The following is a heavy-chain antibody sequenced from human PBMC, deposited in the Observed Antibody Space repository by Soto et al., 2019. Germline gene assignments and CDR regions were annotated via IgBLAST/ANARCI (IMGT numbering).Heavy chain of an antibody. D-gene: IGHD2-2*01. J-gene: IGHJ5*02. CDR1: GDYIHVGGYY. CDR3: GRDLTSNANCIDP. CDR2: IYYTGKT. Sequence: LSLTCSVSGDYIHVGGYYWTWIRQRPGKGLEWMGYIYYTGKTYYNPSLESRLTMSVDRSKNQFSLRLTSVTAADTAVYFCGRDLTSNANCIDPWGQGTLVTVSS. V-gene: IGHV4-30-4*01.